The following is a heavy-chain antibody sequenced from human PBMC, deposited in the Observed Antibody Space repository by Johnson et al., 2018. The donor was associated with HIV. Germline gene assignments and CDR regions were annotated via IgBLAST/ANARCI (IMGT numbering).Heavy chain of an antibody. CDR1: GFTVSSNY. V-gene: IGHV3-66*01. Sequence: EVQLVESGGGLVQPGGSLRLSCAASGFTVSSNYMSWVRQAPGKGLEWVSVIYSGGLTYYADSVMGRFTISRDNFKNTLYLQMNSLRAEDTAVYYCARAGVDAFDIWGQGTMVTVSS. D-gene: IGHD3-10*01. CDR3: ARAGVDAFDI. J-gene: IGHJ3*02. CDR2: IYSGGLT.